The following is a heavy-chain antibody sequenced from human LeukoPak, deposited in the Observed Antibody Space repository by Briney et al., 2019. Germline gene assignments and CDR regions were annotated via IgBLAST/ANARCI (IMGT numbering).Heavy chain of an antibody. V-gene: IGHV1-18*01. CDR1: GYTFTSYG. Sequence: ASVKVSCKASGYTFTSYGISWVRQAPGQGLEWMGWISAYNGNTNYAQKLQGRVTMTTDTSTSTACMELRSLRSDDTAVYYCARDLDDFWSGYYTWGQGTLVTVSS. CDR3: ARDLDDFWSGYYT. D-gene: IGHD3-3*01. CDR2: ISAYNGNT. J-gene: IGHJ4*02.